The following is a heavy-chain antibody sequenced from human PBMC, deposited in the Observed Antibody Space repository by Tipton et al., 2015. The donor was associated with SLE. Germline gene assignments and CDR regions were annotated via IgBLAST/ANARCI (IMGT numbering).Heavy chain of an antibody. CDR1: GTSLSGYY. CDR2: INRGGTT. Sequence: AGLVKPSETLSLSCGVNGTSLSGYYWNWIRQPPGKGLEWIGEINRGGTTNYNRSLKSRLSISVDTSKNEFSLTLSSMTAADTAVYYCARGAPNWFDAWGPGTLVTVTS. V-gene: IGHV4-34*01. CDR3: ARGAPNWFDA. J-gene: IGHJ5*02.